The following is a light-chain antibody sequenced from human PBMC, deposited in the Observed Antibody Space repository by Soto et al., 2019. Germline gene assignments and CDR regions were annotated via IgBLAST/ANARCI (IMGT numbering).Light chain of an antibody. CDR1: QSVSSSY. CDR3: HQYGSSPA. V-gene: IGKV3-20*01. J-gene: IGKJ4*01. Sequence: EIVLTQCPGTLSLSQGERATLSCRASQSVSSSYLAWYQQKPGQAPRLLIYGASSRATGIPDRFSGSGSGTDFALTISRLEPEDFAVYYCHQYGSSPAFGGGTKVEIK. CDR2: GAS.